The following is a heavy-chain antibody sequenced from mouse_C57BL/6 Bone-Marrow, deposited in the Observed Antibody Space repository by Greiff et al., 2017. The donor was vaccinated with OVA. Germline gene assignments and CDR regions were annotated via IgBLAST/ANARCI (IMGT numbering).Heavy chain of an antibody. J-gene: IGHJ1*03. Sequence: QVQLQQPGAELVMPGASVKLSCKASGYTFTSYWMHWVKQRPGQGLEWIGEIDPSDSYTNYNQKFKGKSTLTVDKSSSTAYMQLSSLTSEDSAVYYCAREDSNYPYFDVWGTGTTVTVSS. CDR2: IDPSDSYT. CDR1: GYTFTSYW. D-gene: IGHD2-5*01. CDR3: AREDSNYPYFDV. V-gene: IGHV1-69*01.